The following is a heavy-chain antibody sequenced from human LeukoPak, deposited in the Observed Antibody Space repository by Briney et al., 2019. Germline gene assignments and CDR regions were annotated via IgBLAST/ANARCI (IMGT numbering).Heavy chain of an antibody. Sequence: GGSLRLSCAASGVTFSNYWMIWARQAPGKGLEWVANINQDGSKTSYGDFVRGRFTISRDNAKNSVYLQMNSLRAEDTAFYYCAREADSGYSSSHWGQGTLVTVSS. CDR3: AREADSGYSSSH. D-gene: IGHD6-13*01. V-gene: IGHV3-7*01. J-gene: IGHJ4*02. CDR2: INQDGSKT. CDR1: GVTFSNYW.